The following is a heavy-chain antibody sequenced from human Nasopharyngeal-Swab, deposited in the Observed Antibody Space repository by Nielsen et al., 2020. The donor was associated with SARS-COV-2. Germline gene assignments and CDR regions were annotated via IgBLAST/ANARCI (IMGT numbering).Heavy chain of an antibody. J-gene: IGHJ3*01. CDR2: ISTTNATI. Sequence: GGSLRLSCAASGSGFSYYEMNWVRQAPGKGLEWISYISTTNATIYYADSVKGRFTISRDNAKNSLYLQMNSLRAEDTAVYYCAREVPYSGHDDAFDLWGQGTMVTVSS. D-gene: IGHD5-12*01. CDR1: GSGFSYYE. CDR3: AREVPYSGHDDAFDL. V-gene: IGHV3-48*03.